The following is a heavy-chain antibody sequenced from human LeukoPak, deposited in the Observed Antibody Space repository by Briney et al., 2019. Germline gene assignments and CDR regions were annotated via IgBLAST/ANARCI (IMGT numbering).Heavy chain of an antibody. CDR2: IYYTGST. V-gene: IGHV4-59*01. CDR1: GGSISSSY. Sequence: SETLSLTCTVSGGSISSSYWSWLRQPPGMGLEWIGCIYYTGSTNYNSSLKSRVTISLDTSRNQFSLKVTSVTAADTAVYYCTREYSSNAFEIWGQGRMVTVSS. D-gene: IGHD6-13*01. J-gene: IGHJ3*02. CDR3: TREYSSNAFEI.